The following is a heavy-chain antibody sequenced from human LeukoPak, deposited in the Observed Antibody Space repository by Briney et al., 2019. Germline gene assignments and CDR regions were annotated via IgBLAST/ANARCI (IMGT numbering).Heavy chain of an antibody. Sequence: SVKDSCKASRGTLIRYAICWVLQAPGQGLEWMGRIIPILGIANYAQKFQGRVTITADKSTSTAYMELNRLRSEAPPVTYGERFGYNWSYFIHIWGQGTLVPVSS. CDR1: RGTLIRYA. V-gene: IGHV1-69*04. CDR2: IIPILGIA. D-gene: IGHD1-7*01. J-gene: IGHJ4*02. CDR3: ERFGYNWSYFIHI.